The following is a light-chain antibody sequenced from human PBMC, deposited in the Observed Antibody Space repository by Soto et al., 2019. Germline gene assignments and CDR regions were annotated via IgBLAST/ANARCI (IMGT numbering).Light chain of an antibody. CDR1: SSNIGAAYD. J-gene: IGLJ3*02. V-gene: IGLV1-40*01. CDR3: QSYDSSLSGGV. CDR2: GNN. Sequence: QSVLTQPPSVSGAPGQKVTISCTRSSSNIGAAYDVHWYQHLPGTAPKLLIYGNNNRPSGVPDQFSGSKSGTSASLAITGLQAEDEADYYCQSYDSSLSGGVFGGGTKLTVL.